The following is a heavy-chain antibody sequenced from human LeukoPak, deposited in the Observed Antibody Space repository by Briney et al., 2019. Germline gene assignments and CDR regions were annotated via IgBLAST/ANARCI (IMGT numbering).Heavy chain of an antibody. J-gene: IGHJ5*02. CDR1: GFTFSSYS. D-gene: IGHD2-21*02. CDR3: ARGLYCGGDCYHQWWFDP. CDR2: ISSSSSYI. Sequence: GGSLRLSCAASGFTFSSYSMNWVRQAPGKVLEWVSSISSSSSYIYYADSVKGRFTISRDNAKNSLYLQMNSLRAEDTAVYYCARGLYCGGDCYHQWWFDPWGQGTLVTVSS. V-gene: IGHV3-21*01.